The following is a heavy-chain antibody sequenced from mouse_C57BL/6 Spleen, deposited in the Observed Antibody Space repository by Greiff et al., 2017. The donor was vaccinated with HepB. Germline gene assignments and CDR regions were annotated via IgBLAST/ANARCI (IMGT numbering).Heavy chain of an antibody. Sequence: VQLQQSGAELARPGASVKLSCKASGYTFTSDGISWVKQRTGQGLEWIGEIYPRSGNTYYNEKFKGKATLTADKSSSTAYMELRSLTSEDSAVYFCAGVPYYYGSSYPDYWGQGTTLTVSS. J-gene: IGHJ2*01. CDR1: GYTFTSDG. D-gene: IGHD1-1*01. CDR2: IYPRSGNT. V-gene: IGHV1-81*01. CDR3: AGVPYYYGSSYPDY.